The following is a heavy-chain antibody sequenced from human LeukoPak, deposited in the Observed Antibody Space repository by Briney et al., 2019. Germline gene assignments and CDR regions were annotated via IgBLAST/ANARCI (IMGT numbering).Heavy chain of an antibody. Sequence: GGSLRLSCAASGFTFSSYGMHWVRQAPGKWLEWVAVISYDGSNKYYADSVKGRFTISRDNSKNTLYLQMNSLRAEDTAVYYCAKDRRGWSSGYAEAFDYWGQGTLVTVSS. CDR3: AKDRRGWSSGYAEAFDY. CDR1: GFTFSSYG. CDR2: ISYDGSNK. J-gene: IGHJ4*02. D-gene: IGHD3-22*01. V-gene: IGHV3-30*18.